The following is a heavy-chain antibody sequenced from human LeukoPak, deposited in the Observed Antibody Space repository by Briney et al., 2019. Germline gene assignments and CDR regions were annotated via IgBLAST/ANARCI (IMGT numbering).Heavy chain of an antibody. D-gene: IGHD3-22*01. Sequence: PGRSLRLSCAASGFTFSSYGMHRVRQAPGKGLEWVAVIWYDGSNKYYADSVKGRFTISRDNSKNTLYLQMNSLRAEDTAVYYCARDYYDSSGPSLEYFQHWGQGTLVTVSS. V-gene: IGHV3-33*01. CDR1: GFTFSSYG. CDR3: ARDYYDSSGPSLEYFQH. CDR2: IWYDGSNK. J-gene: IGHJ1*01.